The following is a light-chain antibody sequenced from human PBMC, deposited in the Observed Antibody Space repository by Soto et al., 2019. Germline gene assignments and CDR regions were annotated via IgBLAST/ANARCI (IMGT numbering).Light chain of an antibody. CDR2: GDT. V-gene: IGLV1-40*01. Sequence: QSLLTQPPSLSGTPGQNIIISCTGGGSNIGAGFDVHWYQQLPGTAPKLLIYGDTNRPSGVPDRFSGSKSGTSASLVITGLQAEDEADYYCQSYDTGLSGPVVFGGGTKLTVI. CDR3: QSYDTGLSGPVV. J-gene: IGLJ2*01. CDR1: GSNIGAGFD.